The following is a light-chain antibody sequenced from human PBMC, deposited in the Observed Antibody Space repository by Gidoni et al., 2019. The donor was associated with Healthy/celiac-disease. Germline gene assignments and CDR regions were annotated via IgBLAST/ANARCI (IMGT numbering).Light chain of an antibody. V-gene: IGLV2-23*01. CDR1: SSDVGSYNL. Sequence: QSALTQAASVSGSPGQSITISCTGTSSDVGSYNLVSWYQQHPGKAPKLMIYEGSKRPSGVSNRFSGSKSGNTASLTISGLQAEDEADYYCCSYAGSSTHVVFGGWTKLTVL. CDR2: EGS. CDR3: CSYAGSSTHVV. J-gene: IGLJ2*01.